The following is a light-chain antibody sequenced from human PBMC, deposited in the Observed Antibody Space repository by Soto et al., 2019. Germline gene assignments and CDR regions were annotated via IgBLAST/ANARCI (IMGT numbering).Light chain of an antibody. J-gene: IGKJ5*01. CDR3: QQRNVWHPIT. CDR2: DST. V-gene: IGKV3D-11*02. CDR1: QSIHAS. Sequence: EKVMTQSPATLSVSPGERATLSCWASQSIHASLAWYQQKPGQPPRLVVYDSTLRANGVPDSFGGSRSGTEFTLTINNLEHDDFAAYYCQQRNVWHPITFGQGTRLEIK.